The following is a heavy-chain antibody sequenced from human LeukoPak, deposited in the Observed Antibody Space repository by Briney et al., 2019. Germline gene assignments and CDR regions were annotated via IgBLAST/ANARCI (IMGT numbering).Heavy chain of an antibody. CDR3: ARRVDAGATIGSADY. V-gene: IGHV4-39*07. D-gene: IGHD1-26*01. Sequence: SETLSLTCTVSSGSISTSNYYWGWVRQPPGKALEWIGNIFYSGSTYYSPSLKSRVTVSLDTSRNQFSLKLSSVTAADTAVYYCARRVDAGATIGSADYWGQGTLVTVSS. J-gene: IGHJ4*02. CDR2: IFYSGST. CDR1: SGSISTSNYY.